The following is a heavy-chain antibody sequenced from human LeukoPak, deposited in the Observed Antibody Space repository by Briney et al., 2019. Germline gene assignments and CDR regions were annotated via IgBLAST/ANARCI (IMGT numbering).Heavy chain of an antibody. J-gene: IGHJ4*02. V-gene: IGHV1-2*02. D-gene: IGHD4-17*01. CDR2: INPNSGGT. CDR3: ARPQGGYGDPYFDY. Sequence: ASVKVSCKASGYTFTGYHMHWVRQAPGQGLEWMGWINPNSGGTNYAQKFQGRVTMTRDTSISTAYMELSRLRSDDTAVYYCARPQGGYGDPYFDYWGQGTLVTVSS. CDR1: GYTFTGYH.